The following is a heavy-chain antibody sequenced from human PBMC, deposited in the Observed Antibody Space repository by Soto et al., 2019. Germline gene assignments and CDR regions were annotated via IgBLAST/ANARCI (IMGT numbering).Heavy chain of an antibody. CDR3: ARSILDPPYYYYGMDV. CDR1: GFTFSSYG. V-gene: IGHV3-33*01. Sequence: QVQLVESGGGVVQPGRSLRLSCAASGFTFSSYGMHWVRQAPGKGLEWVAVIWYDGSNKYYADSVKGRFTISRDNSKNTLYLQMNSLRAEDTAVYYCARSILDPPYYYYGMDVWGQGTTVTVSS. CDR2: IWYDGSNK. J-gene: IGHJ6*02. D-gene: IGHD2-21*01.